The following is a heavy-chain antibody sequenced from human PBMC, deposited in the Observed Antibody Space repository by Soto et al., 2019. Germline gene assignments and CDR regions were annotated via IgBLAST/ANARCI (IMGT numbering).Heavy chain of an antibody. D-gene: IGHD6-6*01. CDR2: INHSGST. V-gene: IGHV4-34*01. Sequence: SETLSLTCAVYGGSFSGYYWSWIRQPPGKGLEWIGEINHSGSTNYNPSLKSRVTISVDTSKNQFSLKLSSVTAADTAVYYCARGGRGRWNSSSPGAFDIWGQGTMVTVSS. CDR3: ARGGRGRWNSSSPGAFDI. J-gene: IGHJ3*02. CDR1: GGSFSGYY.